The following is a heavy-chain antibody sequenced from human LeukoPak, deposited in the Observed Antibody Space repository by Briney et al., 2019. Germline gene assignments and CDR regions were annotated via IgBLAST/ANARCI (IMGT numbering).Heavy chain of an antibody. J-gene: IGHJ4*02. V-gene: IGHV1-69*05. CDR2: IIPIFGTA. CDR1: GGTFSSYA. CDR3: AVGYSYGYNDY. Sequence: SVKVSCKASGGTFSSYAISRVRQAPGQGLEWMGRIIPIFGTANYAQKFQGRVTITTDESTSTAYMELSSLRSEDTAVYYCAVGYSYGYNDYWGQGTLVTISS. D-gene: IGHD5-18*01.